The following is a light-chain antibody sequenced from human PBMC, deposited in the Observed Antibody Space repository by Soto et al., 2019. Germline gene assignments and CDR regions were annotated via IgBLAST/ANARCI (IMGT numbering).Light chain of an antibody. V-gene: IGLV2-14*01. CDR2: EVS. J-gene: IGLJ1*01. CDR1: SSGIRDYNY. CDR3: SSKRPDF. Sequence: QSVLTQPASVSGSPGQSITVSCTGTSSGIRDYNYVSWYQQLPGNAPKLIMYEVSNRPSGISNLFSGSKSGNTASLPISGIQAEAEADYYCSSKRPDFFGTGTKVTVL.